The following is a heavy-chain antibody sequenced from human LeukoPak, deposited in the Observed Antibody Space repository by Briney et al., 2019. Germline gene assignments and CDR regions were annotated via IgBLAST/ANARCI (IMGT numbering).Heavy chain of an antibody. J-gene: IGHJ6*02. CDR1: GFTFSSHA. Sequence: GGSLRLSCAASGFTFSSHAMTWVRQAPGKGLEWVSGIIGGGDETNYADSVKGRFTTSRDNSKNTLYLQMNRLRAEDTATYYCAKYRTGPPYGLDVWGQGTTVTVSS. D-gene: IGHD1-26*01. V-gene: IGHV3-23*01. CDR3: AKYRTGPPYGLDV. CDR2: IIGGGDET.